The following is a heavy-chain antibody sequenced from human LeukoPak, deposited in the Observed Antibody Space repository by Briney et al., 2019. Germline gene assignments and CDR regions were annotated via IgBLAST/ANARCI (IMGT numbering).Heavy chain of an antibody. CDR3: ARIDYGVLTAYCASVGH. CDR2: INHSGST. CDR1: GGSFSGYY. Sequence: SETLSLTCAVYGGSFSGYYWSWIRQPPGKGLEWIGEINHSGSTNYNPSLKSRVTISVDTSKNQFSLKLSSVTAADTAVYYCARIDYGVLTAYCASVGHWGQGTLVTVSS. V-gene: IGHV4-34*01. D-gene: IGHD3-9*01. J-gene: IGHJ5*02.